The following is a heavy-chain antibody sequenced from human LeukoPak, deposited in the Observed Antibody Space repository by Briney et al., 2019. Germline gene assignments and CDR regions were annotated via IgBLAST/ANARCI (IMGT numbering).Heavy chain of an antibody. V-gene: IGHV3-33*08. CDR3: ARDGLTQITMVRGVITTGGAFDI. J-gene: IGHJ3*02. D-gene: IGHD3-10*01. CDR2: IWYDGSNK. Sequence: GGSLRLSCAASGFTFSTYVMSWVRQAPGKGLEWVAVIWYDGSNKYYADSVKGRFTISRDNSKNTLYLQMNSLRAEDTAVYYCARDGLTQITMVRGVITTGGAFDIWGQGTMVTVSS. CDR1: GFTFSTYV.